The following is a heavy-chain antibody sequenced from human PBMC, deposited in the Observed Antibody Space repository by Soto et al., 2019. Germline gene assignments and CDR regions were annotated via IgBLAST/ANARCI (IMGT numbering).Heavy chain of an antibody. D-gene: IGHD3-22*01. CDR2: IYYSGST. V-gene: IGHV4-31*03. CDR1: GGSISSGGYY. CDR3: ARARITMTIEPHGHNWFDP. Sequence: SETLSLTCTVSGGSISSGGYYWSWIRQHPGKGLEWIGYIYYSGSTYYNPSLKSRVTISVDTSKNQFSLKLSSVTAADTAVYYCARARITMTIEPHGHNWFDPQGQGTLVTVSS. J-gene: IGHJ5*02.